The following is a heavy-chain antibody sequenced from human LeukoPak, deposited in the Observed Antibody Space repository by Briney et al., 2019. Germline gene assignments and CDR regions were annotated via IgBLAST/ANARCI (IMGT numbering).Heavy chain of an antibody. CDR3: ARLGIQLWPFDY. Sequence: SETRSLTCTVAGGSISSSSYDWVWIRQPPVKGWEGIGSIYYSGSTYYNPSVKRPCTRSVYTSKNQFSLKLSSVTAADTAVYYCARLGIQLWPFDYWGPRGLVTVSS. D-gene: IGHD5-18*01. CDR2: IYYSGST. CDR1: GGSISSSSYD. V-gene: IGHV4-39*01. J-gene: IGHJ4*02.